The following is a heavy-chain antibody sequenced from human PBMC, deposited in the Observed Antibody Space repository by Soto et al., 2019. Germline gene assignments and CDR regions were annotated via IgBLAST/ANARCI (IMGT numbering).Heavy chain of an antibody. Sequence: QVQLVESGGGVVQPGRSLRLSCAASGFTFSSYGMHWVRQAPGKGLEWVAVISYDGSNKYYADSVKGRFTSSRDNSKNTLYLQMNGLRAEDTAVYYCAKKRRQDIVVVPAATEFDPWGQGTLVTVAS. CDR1: GFTFSSYG. D-gene: IGHD2-2*01. V-gene: IGHV3-30*18. J-gene: IGHJ5*02. CDR3: AKKRRQDIVVVPAATEFDP. CDR2: ISYDGSNK.